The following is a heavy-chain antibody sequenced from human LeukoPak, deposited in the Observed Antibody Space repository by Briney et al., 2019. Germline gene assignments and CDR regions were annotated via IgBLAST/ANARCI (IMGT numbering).Heavy chain of an antibody. J-gene: IGHJ4*02. D-gene: IGHD6-19*01. CDR2: IYNSEGGT. CDR1: GDSLSSYY. V-gene: IGHV4-59*01. CDR3: TRRYRSGWSPTYDY. Sequence: SETLSLTCTVSGDSLSSYYWGWIRQPPGKGLEWIGYIYNSEGGTNSYPSLKSRVTISEDTSKNQVSLKLSSVTAADTAVYYCTRRYRSGWSPTYDYWGQGILVTVSS.